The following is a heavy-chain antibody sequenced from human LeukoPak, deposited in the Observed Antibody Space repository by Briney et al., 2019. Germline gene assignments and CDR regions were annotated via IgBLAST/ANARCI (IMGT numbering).Heavy chain of an antibody. CDR2: ISAYNGGT. V-gene: IGHV1-18*01. D-gene: IGHD6-19*01. J-gene: IGHJ5*02. CDR3: ARVLSVAENWFDP. Sequence: ASVKVSCKASGYTFTSYGISWVRQAPGQGLEWTGWISAYNGGTNYAQKLQGRVTMTTDTSTSTAYMELRSLRSDDTAVYYCARVLSVAENWFDPWGQGTLVTVSS. CDR1: GYTFTSYG.